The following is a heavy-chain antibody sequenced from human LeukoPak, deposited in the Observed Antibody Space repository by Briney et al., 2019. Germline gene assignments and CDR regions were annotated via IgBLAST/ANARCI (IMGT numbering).Heavy chain of an antibody. V-gene: IGHV3-48*01. Sequence: PGGSLRLSCAASGFTFSSYSMNWVRQAPGKGLEWVSYISSSSSTIYYADSVKGRFTISRDSSKNTLYLQMNSLRAEDTAVYYCARGGLGVTTDYWGQGTLVTVSS. CDR2: ISSSSSTI. CDR3: ARGGLGVTTDY. J-gene: IGHJ4*02. CDR1: GFTFSSYS. D-gene: IGHD2-21*02.